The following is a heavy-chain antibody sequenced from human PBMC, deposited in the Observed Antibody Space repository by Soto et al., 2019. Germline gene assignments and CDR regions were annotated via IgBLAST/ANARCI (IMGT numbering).Heavy chain of an antibody. V-gene: IGHV3-23*01. CDR3: AKLGSSSWSPHYYFDY. J-gene: IGHJ4*02. Sequence: EVQLLESRGGLVQPGGSLRLSCAASGFTFNNYAMGWVRQAPGKGLEWVSAITDSGDDTYYIDSVKGRFTISRDNSKSTLYLQMNSLRAEDTAIYYCAKLGSSSWSPHYYFDYWGQGTLVTVSS. CDR2: ITDSGDDT. D-gene: IGHD2-2*01. CDR1: GFTFNNYA.